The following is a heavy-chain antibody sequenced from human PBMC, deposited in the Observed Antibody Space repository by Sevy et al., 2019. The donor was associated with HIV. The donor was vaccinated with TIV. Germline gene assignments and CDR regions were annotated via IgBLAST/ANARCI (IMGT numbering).Heavy chain of an antibody. CDR1: GYTLTELS. CDR2: FDPEDGKT. V-gene: IGHV1-24*01. D-gene: IGHD3-22*01. Sequence: ASVKVSYKVSGYTLTELSIHWVRQAPGKGLEWLVTFDPEDGKTIYAQNFQGRVTMTEDTSTETTYMELSSLRSEDTAVYYCASTRDYYDSSGYYFDYWGQGTLVTVSS. J-gene: IGHJ4*02. CDR3: ASTRDYYDSSGYYFDY.